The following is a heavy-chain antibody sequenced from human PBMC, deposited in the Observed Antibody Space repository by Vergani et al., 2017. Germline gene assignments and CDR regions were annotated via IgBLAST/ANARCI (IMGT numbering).Heavy chain of an antibody. CDR2: IHPADSDT. J-gene: IGHJ4*02. Sequence: EVQLVQSGAEVKKPGESLKISCQISGYIFTNYWIGWVRQMPGKGLEWMGIIHPADSDTRYSPPFQGQVTISVDKSISTAYLQRSSLRASDSAMYYCARLYGRDSSGSKYFDYWGQGTLVTVSS. CDR1: GYIFTNYW. V-gene: IGHV5-51*01. CDR3: ARLYGRDSSGSKYFDY. D-gene: IGHD3-22*01.